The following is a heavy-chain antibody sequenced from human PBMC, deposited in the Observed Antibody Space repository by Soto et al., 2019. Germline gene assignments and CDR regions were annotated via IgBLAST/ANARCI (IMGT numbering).Heavy chain of an antibody. CDR2: ISSSSSYI. D-gene: IGHD1-26*01. Sequence: GGSLRLSCAASGFTFSGYSMNWVRHAPGKGLEWVSSISSSSSYIYYAGSVKGRFTISRDNAKNSLYLQMNSLRAEDTAVYYCARDMGGPLFAVPYYYYYGMDVWGQGTTVTVSS. V-gene: IGHV3-21*01. CDR1: GFTFSGYS. J-gene: IGHJ6*02. CDR3: ARDMGGPLFAVPYYYYYGMDV.